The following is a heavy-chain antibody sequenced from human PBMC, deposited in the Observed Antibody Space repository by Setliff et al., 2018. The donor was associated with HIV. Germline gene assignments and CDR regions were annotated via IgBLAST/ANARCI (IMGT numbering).Heavy chain of an antibody. CDR1: GGTFRTSV. CDR2: ILPFLVMG. CDR3: GASQDSYSYLGYYYSGVNV. Sequence: KVSCKTSGGTFRTSVIGWVRQGPGQGLEWVGGILPFLVMGDFAQKFQDRVTITADESTSTAYMELSSLRSDYTAVYYCGASQDSYSYLGYYYSGVNVWGQGTMVTVSS. J-gene: IGHJ6*02. V-gene: IGHV1-69*10. D-gene: IGHD3-16*01.